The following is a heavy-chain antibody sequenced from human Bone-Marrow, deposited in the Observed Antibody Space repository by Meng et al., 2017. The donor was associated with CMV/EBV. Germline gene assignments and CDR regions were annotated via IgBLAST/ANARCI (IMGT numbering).Heavy chain of an antibody. CDR3: ARAAGRGGANWFDP. J-gene: IGHJ5*02. D-gene: IGHD5-24*01. CDR1: GFTFASYA. CDR2: INHSGST. Sequence: ESLKISCAASGFTFASYAMSWVRQPPGKGLEWIGEINHSGSTNYNPSLKSRVTISVDTSKNQFSLKLSSVTAADTAVYYCARAAGRGGANWFDPWGQGTLVTVSS. V-gene: IGHV4-34*01.